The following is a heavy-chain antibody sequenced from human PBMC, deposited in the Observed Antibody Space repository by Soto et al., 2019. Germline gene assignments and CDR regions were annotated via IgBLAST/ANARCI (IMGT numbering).Heavy chain of an antibody. J-gene: IGHJ6*02. CDR1: GGTFSSYP. Sequence: QVQLVQSGAEVKKPGSSVKVSCEASGGTFSSYPINWVRQAPGQGLEWMGGIIPFFGTSNYAQKFQGRDTITADDSTSTADMELRSVRSEDTAVYYCARVGHITNYGMAVWGQGTTVTVSS. D-gene: IGHD2-21*01. CDR3: ARVGHITNYGMAV. V-gene: IGHV1-69*01. CDR2: IIPFFGTS.